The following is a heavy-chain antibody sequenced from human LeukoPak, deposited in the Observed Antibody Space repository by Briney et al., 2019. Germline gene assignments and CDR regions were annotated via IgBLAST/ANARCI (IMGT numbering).Heavy chain of an antibody. D-gene: IGHD3-16*01. CDR3: ALMITFGGVKAFDI. CDR1: GGSISSNSYY. Sequence: SETLSLTCAVSGGSISSNSYYWGWIRQPPGKGLEWIGSIYYSGSTYYNPSLKSRVTISVDTSKNQFSLKLSSVTAADTAVYYCALMITFGGVKAFDIWGQGTMVTVSS. CDR2: IYYSGST. V-gene: IGHV4-39*01. J-gene: IGHJ3*02.